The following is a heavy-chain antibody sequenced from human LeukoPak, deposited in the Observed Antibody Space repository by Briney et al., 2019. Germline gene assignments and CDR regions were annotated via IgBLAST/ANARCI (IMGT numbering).Heavy chain of an antibody. CDR2: IYYSGST. Sequence: PSETLSLTCTVSGGSISSYYWSWIRQPPGKGLEWIGYIYYSGSTNYNPSLKSRVTISVDTSKNQFSLKLSSVTAADKAVYYCARHCSSTSCYKGLDYWGQGTLVTVSS. V-gene: IGHV4-59*08. J-gene: IGHJ4*02. CDR3: ARHCSSTSCYKGLDY. D-gene: IGHD2-2*02. CDR1: GGSISSYY.